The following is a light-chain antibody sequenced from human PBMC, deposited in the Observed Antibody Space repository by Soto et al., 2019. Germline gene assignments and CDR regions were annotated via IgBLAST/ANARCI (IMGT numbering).Light chain of an antibody. J-gene: IGLJ1*01. V-gene: IGLV2-23*02. CDR1: SSDVGSYNL. CDR3: RSYAGSSTYV. CDR2: EVS. Sequence: QSALTQPASVSGSPGQSITISCTGTSSDVGSYNLVSWYQQHPGKAPKLMIYEVSKRPSGVSNRFSGSKSGNTASLTISGLQAEEEADYYCRSYAGSSTYVFGTWTKLTVL.